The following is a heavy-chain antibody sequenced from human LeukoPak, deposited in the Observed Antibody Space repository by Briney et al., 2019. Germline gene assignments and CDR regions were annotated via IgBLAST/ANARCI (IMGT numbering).Heavy chain of an antibody. J-gene: IGHJ5*02. CDR2: ITHSGST. D-gene: IGHD1-26*01. V-gene: IGHV4-34*01. Sequence: PSETLSLTCAVDGGSFSTYYWSWVRQPPGKGLEWIGEITHSGSTDYNPSLKSRVTISVDTSKNQFSLKLSSVTAADTAVYYCARHSPLVGATPWGQGTLVTVSS. CDR1: GGSFSTYY. CDR3: ARHSPLVGATP.